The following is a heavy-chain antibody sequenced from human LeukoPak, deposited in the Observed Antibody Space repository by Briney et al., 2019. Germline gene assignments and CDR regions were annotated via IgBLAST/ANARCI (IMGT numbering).Heavy chain of an antibody. J-gene: IGHJ4*02. D-gene: IGHD5-18*01. CDR1: GGSISSGSYY. V-gene: IGHV4-61*02. CDR2: IYTSGST. CDR3: ARGALWSDY. Sequence: PSETLSLTCTVSGGSISSGSYYWSWIRQPAGKGLEWIGRIYTSGSTNYNPSLKSRVTISVDTSKNQFSLKLSSVTAADTAVYYCARGALWSDYWGQGTLVTVSS.